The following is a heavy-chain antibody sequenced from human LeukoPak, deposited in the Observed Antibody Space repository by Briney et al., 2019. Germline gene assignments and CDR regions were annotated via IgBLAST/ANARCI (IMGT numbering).Heavy chain of an antibody. CDR3: ARALISSWSYSEY. V-gene: IGHV4-59*01. CDR1: GGSISSYY. D-gene: IGHD6-13*01. CDR2: IYYSGST. J-gene: IGHJ4*02. Sequence: SETLSLTCSVSGGSISSYYWSWIRQPPGKGLEWIGYIYYSGSTNYNPSLKSRVTISVDTSKNQFSLKVSSVTAADTAVYYCARALISSWSYSEYWGQGTLVTVSS.